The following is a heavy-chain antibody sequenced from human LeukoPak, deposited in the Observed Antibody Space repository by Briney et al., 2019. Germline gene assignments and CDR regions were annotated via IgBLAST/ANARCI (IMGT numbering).Heavy chain of an antibody. CDR2: ISASGDVT. V-gene: IGHV3-23*01. CDR3: AKSLFTSATGTGRAFHI. D-gene: IGHD1-1*01. J-gene: IGHJ3*02. CDR1: EFTFSKFP. Sequence: GGSLRLSCAATEFTFSKFPMGWVRQAPGRGLEWVSAISASGDVTFHADSVRGRFTISRDNSKSTLFLQMNDLRVEDTAKFYCAKSLFTSATGTGRAFHIWGQGTMVSVSS.